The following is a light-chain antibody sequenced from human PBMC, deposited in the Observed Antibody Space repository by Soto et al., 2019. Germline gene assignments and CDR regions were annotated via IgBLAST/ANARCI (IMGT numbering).Light chain of an antibody. CDR3: QQYGSSPT. CDR2: GAS. Sequence: EIMFTHSPGTLSLSPGERATLSCRASQRVSSGYLAWYQQKPGQSPRLLIYGASNRATDIPDRFSGRGSGTDFTLTISSLEPEDFAVYYCQQYGSSPTFGGGTKVDVK. CDR1: QRVSSGY. J-gene: IGKJ4*01. V-gene: IGKV3-20*01.